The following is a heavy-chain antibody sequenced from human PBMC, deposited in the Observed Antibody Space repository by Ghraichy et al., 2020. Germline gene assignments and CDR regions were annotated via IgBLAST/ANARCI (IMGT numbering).Heavy chain of an antibody. Sequence: SVKVSCKASGGTFSSYAIRWVRQAPGQGLEWMGGIIPIFGTANYAQKFQGRVTITADESTSTAYMELSSLRSEDTAVYYCASLKTRRVPAAIPRWNWFDPWGQGTLVTVSS. CDR1: GGTFSSYA. V-gene: IGHV1-69*13. CDR2: IIPIFGTA. D-gene: IGHD2-2*02. J-gene: IGHJ5*02. CDR3: ASLKTRRVPAAIPRWNWFDP.